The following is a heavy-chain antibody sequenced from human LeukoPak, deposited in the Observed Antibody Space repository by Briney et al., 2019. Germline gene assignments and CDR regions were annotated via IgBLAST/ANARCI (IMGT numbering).Heavy chain of an antibody. D-gene: IGHD3-22*01. J-gene: IGHJ3*02. V-gene: IGHV3-30*18. CDR3: AKLSRQYYYDSSGYGIGAFDI. CDR2: ISYDGINK. Sequence: GGSLRLSCAASGLTFSNYGMHWVRQAPGKGLEWVAVISYDGINKYYADSVKGRFTISRDNSKNTLYLQMNSLRAEDTAVYYCAKLSRQYYYDSSGYGIGAFDIWGQGTMVTVSS. CDR1: GLTFSNYG.